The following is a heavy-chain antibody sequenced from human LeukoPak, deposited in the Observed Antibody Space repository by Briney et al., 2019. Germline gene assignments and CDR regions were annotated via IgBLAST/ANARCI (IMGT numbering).Heavy chain of an antibody. CDR1: GGSFNIYY. D-gene: IGHD1-7*01. CDR3: ARRWNYGRNYYIDV. V-gene: IGHV4-34*01. Sequence: AETLSLTCAAYGGSFNIYYWSWIRHSAERGLEWIGEMNDGGTINYNPSLLSRVTISLDRSNNQFSLKLTTVTTADPAVYYCARRWNYGRNYYIDVWGNGATVTVSS. J-gene: IGHJ6*03. CDR2: MNDGGTI.